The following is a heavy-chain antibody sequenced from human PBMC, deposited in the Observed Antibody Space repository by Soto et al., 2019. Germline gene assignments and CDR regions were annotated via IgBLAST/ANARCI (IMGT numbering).Heavy chain of an antibody. CDR2: TYWNEDK. Sequence: QITLKESGPTLVKPTQTLTLTCTFSGFSLSTNAVGVGWIRQPPGKALEWLALTYWNEDKRYSPSLKSRLTITQATSKNQVVLTMTNVDPVDTATYYCAREYSSSWYGHWCQGTLVTVSS. CDR1: GFSLSTNAVG. D-gene: IGHD6-13*01. J-gene: IGHJ1*01. V-gene: IGHV2-5*01. CDR3: AREYSSSWYGH.